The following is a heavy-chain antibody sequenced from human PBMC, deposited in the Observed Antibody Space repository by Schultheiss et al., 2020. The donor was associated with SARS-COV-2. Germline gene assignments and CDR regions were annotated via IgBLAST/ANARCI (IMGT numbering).Heavy chain of an antibody. Sequence: SGPTLVKPTQTLTLTCTFSGFSLSTSGVGVGWIRQPPGKALEWLALIYWDDDKRYSPSLKSRLTITKDTSKSQVVLTMTNMDPVDTATYYCARISRQWLDYYYGMDVWGQGTTVTVSS. J-gene: IGHJ6*02. V-gene: IGHV2-5*02. CDR1: GFSLSTSGVG. CDR3: ARISRQWLDYYYGMDV. D-gene: IGHD6-19*01. CDR2: IYWDDDK.